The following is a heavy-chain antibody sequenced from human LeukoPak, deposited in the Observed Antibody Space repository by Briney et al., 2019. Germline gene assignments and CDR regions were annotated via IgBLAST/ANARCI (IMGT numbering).Heavy chain of an antibody. V-gene: IGHV3-53*01. CDR3: ARGGSMVRGVSPFDY. D-gene: IGHD3-10*01. CDR2: IYTGDST. Sequence: GGSLRLSCAVSGITVNSNYMNWVRQAPGKGLEWVSVIYTGDSTYYADSVKGRFTISRDNSKNAVYLQMDRLRVEDTAVYYCARGGSMVRGVSPFDYWGQGTLVIVST. CDR1: GITVNSNY. J-gene: IGHJ4*02.